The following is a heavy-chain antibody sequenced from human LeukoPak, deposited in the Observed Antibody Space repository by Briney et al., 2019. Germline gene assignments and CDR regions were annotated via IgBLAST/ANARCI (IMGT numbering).Heavy chain of an antibody. Sequence: SETLSLTCTVSGGSISSYYWSWIRQPAGKGLEWIGRIYTSGSTNYNPSLKSRVTMSVDTSKNQFSLKLSSVTAADTAVYYCARETWGAVAGRYYYYMDVWGKGTTVTVSS. CDR3: ARETWGAVAGRYYYYMDV. CDR1: GGSISSYY. CDR2: IYTSGST. D-gene: IGHD6-19*01. V-gene: IGHV4-4*07. J-gene: IGHJ6*03.